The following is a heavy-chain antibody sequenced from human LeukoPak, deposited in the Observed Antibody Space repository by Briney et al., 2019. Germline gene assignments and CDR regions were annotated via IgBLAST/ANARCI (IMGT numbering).Heavy chain of an antibody. Sequence: GGSLRLPCAASGFTFSTYSMYWVRQAPGKGLEWVSSISSVNNYISYADSVKGRFTISRDNAKSSLYLQMNSLRAEDTAVYFCARRLTYFDSSGYLDYWGQGTLVTVSS. CDR3: ARRLTYFDSSGYLDY. CDR2: ISSVNNYI. V-gene: IGHV3-21*01. CDR1: GFTFSTYS. D-gene: IGHD3-22*01. J-gene: IGHJ4*02.